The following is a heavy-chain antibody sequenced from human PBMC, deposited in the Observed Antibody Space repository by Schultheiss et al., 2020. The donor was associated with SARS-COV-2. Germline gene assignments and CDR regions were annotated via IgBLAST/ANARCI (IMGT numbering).Heavy chain of an antibody. D-gene: IGHD6-6*01. CDR3: AKQEGSSAGIYYYGMDV. CDR1: GFTFSSYA. Sequence: GGSLRLSCAASGFTFSSYAMSWVRQAPGKGLEWVSAIGTAGDTYYPGSVKGRFTISRDNSKNTLYLQMNSLRAEDTAVYYCAKQEGSSAGIYYYGMDVWGQGTTVTVSS. V-gene: IGHV3-23*01. CDR2: IGTAGDT. J-gene: IGHJ6*02.